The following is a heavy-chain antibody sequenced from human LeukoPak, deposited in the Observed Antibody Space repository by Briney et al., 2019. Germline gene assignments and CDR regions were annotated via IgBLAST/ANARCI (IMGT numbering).Heavy chain of an antibody. D-gene: IGHD5/OR15-5a*01. CDR3: ARETKDIYSPSWGLYDTYYYIDA. Sequence: SQTLSLTCAVSPGSMDSGLYYWTWIRQPAGKGLEWIGRITNNGATAYNPSLRSRITITVDTSNNHLSLKLNSVTAADTAVYYCARETKDIYSPSWGLYDTYYYIDAWGKGTTVTVSS. V-gene: IGHV4-61*02. CDR1: PGSMDSGLYY. CDR2: ITNNGAT. J-gene: IGHJ6*03.